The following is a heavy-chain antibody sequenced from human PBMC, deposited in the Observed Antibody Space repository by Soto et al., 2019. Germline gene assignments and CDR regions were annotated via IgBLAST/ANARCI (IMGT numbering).Heavy chain of an antibody. D-gene: IGHD3-3*01. CDR3: ARGGPYDFWSGAPVFNWFDP. V-gene: IGHV4-30-4*01. CDR1: GDSISSDFY. Sequence: ASETLSLTCTVSGDSISSDFYWSWIRQPPGKGLQWVGYIYYSGSTYYNPSLESRITLSVDMSKNQFSLNLSSVTAADTAVYYCARGGPYDFWSGAPVFNWFDPWGQGTLVTVSS. CDR2: IYYSGST. J-gene: IGHJ5*02.